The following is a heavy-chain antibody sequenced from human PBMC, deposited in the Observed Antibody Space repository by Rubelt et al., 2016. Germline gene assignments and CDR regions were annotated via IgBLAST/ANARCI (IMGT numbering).Heavy chain of an antibody. CDR3: ARVRAARQGY. J-gene: IGHJ4*02. CDR1: GGSFSGYY. Sequence: QVQLQQWGAGLLKPSETLSLTCAVYGGSFSGYYWSWIRQPPGKGLEWIGEINHSGSTNYNPSLKSRVTRSVDTSKNQFSLKLSSVTAADTAVYYCARVRAARQGYWGQGTLVTVSS. V-gene: IGHV4-34*01. CDR2: INHSGST. D-gene: IGHD6-6*01.